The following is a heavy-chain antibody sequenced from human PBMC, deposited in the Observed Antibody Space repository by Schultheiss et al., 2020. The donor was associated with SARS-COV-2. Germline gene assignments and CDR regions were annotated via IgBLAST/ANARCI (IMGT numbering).Heavy chain of an antibody. Sequence: SETLSLTCAVYGGSFSGYYWSWIRQPPGKGLEWIGEINHSGSTNYNPSLKSRVTMSADTSKNEFSLKLSSVTAADTAVYYCARDMDYFDYWGQGTLVTVSS. J-gene: IGHJ4*02. D-gene: IGHD3-10*01. CDR1: GGSFSGYY. CDR2: INHSGST. CDR3: ARDMDYFDY. V-gene: IGHV4-34*01.